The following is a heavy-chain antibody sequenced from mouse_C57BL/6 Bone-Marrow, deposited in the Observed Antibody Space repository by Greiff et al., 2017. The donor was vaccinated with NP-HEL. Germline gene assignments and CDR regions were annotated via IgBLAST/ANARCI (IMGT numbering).Heavy chain of an antibody. CDR3: TAYGNDDY. D-gene: IGHD2-10*02. Sequence: DVQLQESGAELVRPGASVKLSCTASGFNIKDDYMHWVKQRPEQGLEWIGWIDPENGDTEYASKFQGKATITADTSSNTAYLQLSSLTSEDTAVYYCTAYGNDDYWGQGTTLTVSS. CDR2: IDPENGDT. CDR1: GFNIKDDY. J-gene: IGHJ2*01. V-gene: IGHV14-4*01.